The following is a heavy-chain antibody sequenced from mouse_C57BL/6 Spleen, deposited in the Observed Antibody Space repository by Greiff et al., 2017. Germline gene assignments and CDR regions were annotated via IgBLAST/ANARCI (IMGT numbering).Heavy chain of an antibody. CDR3: ARPDDYDGVDY. D-gene: IGHD2-4*01. CDR1: GYTFTSYW. J-gene: IGHJ2*01. V-gene: IGHV1-61*01. Sequence: QVQLQQSGAELVRPGSSVKLSCKASGYTFTSYWMDWVKQRPGQGLEWIGNIYPSDSETHYNQKFKDKATLTVDKSSSTAYMQLSSLTSEDSAVYYCARPDDYDGVDYWGQGTTLTVSS. CDR2: IYPSDSET.